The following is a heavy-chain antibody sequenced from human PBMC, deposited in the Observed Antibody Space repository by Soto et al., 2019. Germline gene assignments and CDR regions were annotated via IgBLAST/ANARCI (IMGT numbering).Heavy chain of an antibody. CDR3: VKEKSVMNSGYDAFDV. Sequence: EVQLVESGGGLVQPGGSLRLSCAASGFDFKSYEMDWVRQAPGKGLEWVAYVKSGASTIFYSDSVKGRFTISRDDAKNLLYLEMNSLTDEDSAVYYCVKEKSVMNSGYDAFDVWGQGTMVTVS. J-gene: IGHJ3*01. V-gene: IGHV3-48*03. CDR2: VKSGASTI. D-gene: IGHD5-12*01. CDR1: GFDFKSYE.